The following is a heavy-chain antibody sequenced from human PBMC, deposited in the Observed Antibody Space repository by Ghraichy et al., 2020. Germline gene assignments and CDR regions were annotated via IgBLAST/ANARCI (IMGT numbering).Heavy chain of an antibody. CDR2: IYY. J-gene: IGHJ4*02. CDR1: GGSISSSSYY. D-gene: IGHD5-24*01. CDR3: ARRGEMATITD. V-gene: IGHV4-39*01. Sequence: SETLSLTCTVSGGSISSSSYYWGWIRQSPGKGLEWIGNIYYNPSLKSRVTMSVDTSKNQFSLKLNSVTAADTAVYYCARRGEMATITDWGQGTLVTVSS.